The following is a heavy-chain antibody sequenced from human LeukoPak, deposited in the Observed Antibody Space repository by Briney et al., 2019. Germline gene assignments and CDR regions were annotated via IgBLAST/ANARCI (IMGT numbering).Heavy chain of an antibody. CDR2: IYSAGST. Sequence: GGSLRLSCAASGFTVSNNYMSWVRQAPGKGLEWVSVIYSAGSTYYADSVRGRFTISRDNAKNSLYLQMNSLSAADTAVYYCARGGKYCSSTSCYEDAFDFWGQGTMVTVSS. V-gene: IGHV3-53*01. CDR3: ARGGKYCSSTSCYEDAFDF. J-gene: IGHJ3*01. CDR1: GFTVSNNY. D-gene: IGHD2-2*01.